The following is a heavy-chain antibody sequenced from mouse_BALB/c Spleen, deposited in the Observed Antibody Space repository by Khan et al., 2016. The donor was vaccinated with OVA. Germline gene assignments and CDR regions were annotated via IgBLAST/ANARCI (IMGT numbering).Heavy chain of an antibody. Sequence: EVQLVESGPGLVKPSQSLFLTCTVTGYSITSDYAWNWIRQFPGNKLEWMGYISYSGSTNYHPSLKSRISITRAPSKNQFFLQLKSVTTEDTATYYCARDGSRYNYAMDYGGQGTSVTVSS. D-gene: IGHD2-3*01. V-gene: IGHV3-2*02. CDR1: GYSITSDYA. CDR2: ISYSGST. J-gene: IGHJ4*01. CDR3: ARDGSRYNYAMDY.